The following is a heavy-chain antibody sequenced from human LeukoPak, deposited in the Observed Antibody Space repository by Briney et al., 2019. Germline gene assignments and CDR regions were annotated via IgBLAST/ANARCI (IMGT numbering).Heavy chain of an antibody. CDR2: ISGSGGST. V-gene: IGHV3-23*01. CDR1: GFTVSSNY. J-gene: IGHJ4*02. CDR3: AKDGRYCSGGSCLNQFDY. Sequence: GGSLRLSCAASGFTVSSNYMSWVRQAPGKGLEWVSAISGSGGSTYYADSVKGRFTISRDNSKNTLYLQMNSLRAEDTAVYYCAKDGRYCSGGSCLNQFDYWGQGTLVTVSS. D-gene: IGHD2-15*01.